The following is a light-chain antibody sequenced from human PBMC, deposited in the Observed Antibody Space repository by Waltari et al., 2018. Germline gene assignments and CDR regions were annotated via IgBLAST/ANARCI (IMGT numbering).Light chain of an antibody. V-gene: IGLV3-21*01. CDR3: QLWDSTTDHLV. Sequence: SYVLTQPPSVSVAPGQPASIARGGDNIESKSVHWYQQRPGQAPVMLITYDSDRPSGIPERFSGSNSGNTATLTVTGVEAEDEADYYCQLWDSTTDHLVFGGGTKLTVL. CDR1: NIESKS. J-gene: IGLJ2*01. CDR2: YDS.